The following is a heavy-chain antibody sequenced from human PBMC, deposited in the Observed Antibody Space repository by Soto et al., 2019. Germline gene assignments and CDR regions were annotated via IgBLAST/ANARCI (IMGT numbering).Heavy chain of an antibody. CDR1: GYSFTTYW. Sequence: ESLKISCQVSGYSFTTYWVAWVRQMPGKGLEWMGIIYPGDSDTRYSPSFQGQVTISADKSISTAYLQWSSLRASDTAVYYCARQPAWGVFKPGMDVWGQGTTVTVSS. CDR3: ARQPAWGVFKPGMDV. CDR2: IYPGDSDT. J-gene: IGHJ6*02. V-gene: IGHV5-51*01. D-gene: IGHD3-10*01.